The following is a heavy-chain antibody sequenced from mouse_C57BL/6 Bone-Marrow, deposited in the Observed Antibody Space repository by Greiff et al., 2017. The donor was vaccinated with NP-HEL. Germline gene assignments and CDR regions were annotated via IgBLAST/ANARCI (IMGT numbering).Heavy chain of an antibody. D-gene: IGHD2-3*01. CDR1: GFTFSSYA. CDR2: ISDGGSYT. CDR3: ARGNIYDGYYAMDY. J-gene: IGHJ4*01. Sequence: EVKLQESGGGLVKPGGSLKLSCAASGFTFSSYAMSWVRQTPEKRLEWVATISDGGSYTYYPDNVKGRFTISRDNAKNNLYLQMSHLKSEDTAMYYCARGNIYDGYYAMDYWGQGTSVTVSS. V-gene: IGHV5-4*03.